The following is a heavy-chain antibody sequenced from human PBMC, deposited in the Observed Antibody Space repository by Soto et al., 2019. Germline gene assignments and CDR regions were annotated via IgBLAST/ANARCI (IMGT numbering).Heavy chain of an antibody. CDR1: GYSFSRYY. CDR3: ERYLNLMADRPYMLVSDCFDA. D-gene: IGHD6-6*01. Sequence: QVQLVQSGAEVKKPGASVEVSCKASGYSFSRYYLHWLRQAPGQGLVWMGIINPSRGTTTYAQKFQVRFTMTNATSTSTVYMDLTSLTSEDTSVYYCERYLNLMADRPYMLVSDCFDACGHGTLVAVSS. J-gene: IGHJ5*01. CDR2: INPSRGTT. V-gene: IGHV1-46*01.